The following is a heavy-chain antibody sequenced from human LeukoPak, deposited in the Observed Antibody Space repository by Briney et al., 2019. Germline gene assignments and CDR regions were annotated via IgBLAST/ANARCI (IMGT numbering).Heavy chain of an antibody. V-gene: IGHV4-59*08. D-gene: IGHD6-6*01. J-gene: IGHJ6*03. CDR1: GGSFSGYY. CDR3: ARRRSSLSGYYYMDV. CDR2: IYYSGST. Sequence: SETLSLTRAVYGGSFSGYYWSWIRQPPGKGLEWIGYIYYSGSTNYNPSLKSRVTISVDTSENQFSLKLSSVTAADTAVYYCARRRSSLSGYYYMDVWGKGTTVTVSS.